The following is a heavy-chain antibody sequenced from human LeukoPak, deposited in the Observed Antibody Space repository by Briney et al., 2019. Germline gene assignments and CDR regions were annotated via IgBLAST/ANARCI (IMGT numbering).Heavy chain of an antibody. Sequence: ASVKVSCKASGYTFTCYHMHWVRQVPGQGLEWMGWINPHSGGTNYAQKFQGRATLTRDTSISTVYMELSSLRSDDTAVYFCARSLLMATTTYDYWGQGTLVTVSS. CDR1: GYTFTCYH. CDR3: ARSLLMATTTYDY. V-gene: IGHV1-2*02. CDR2: INPHSGGT. D-gene: IGHD1-26*01. J-gene: IGHJ4*02.